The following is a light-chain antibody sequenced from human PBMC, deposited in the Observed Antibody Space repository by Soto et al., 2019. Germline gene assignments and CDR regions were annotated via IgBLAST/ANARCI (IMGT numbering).Light chain of an antibody. CDR1: QSIGGY. Sequence: DIQMTQSPSSLSASVGDRVTIACRASQSIGGYLNWDRQKPGKAPELLIYATSNLHSGVTPRFSGSGSWVDFNLTISSLQPEVFATYFCQQSFNNPTFGPVTKVDVK. CDR2: ATS. V-gene: IGKV1-39*01. CDR3: QQSFNNPT. J-gene: IGKJ3*01.